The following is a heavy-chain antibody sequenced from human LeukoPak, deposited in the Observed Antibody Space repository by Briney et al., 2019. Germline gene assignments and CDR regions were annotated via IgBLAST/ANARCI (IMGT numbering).Heavy chain of an antibody. CDR3: AKEPPLAYCGGDCYYMDV. Sequence: PGGSLRLSCAASGFTFSSYAMSWVRQAPGKGLEWVSAISGSGGSTYYADSVKGRFTISRDNSKNTLYLQMNSLRAEDTAVYYCAKEPPLAYCGGDCYYMDVWGKGTTATVSS. J-gene: IGHJ6*03. CDR2: ISGSGGST. CDR1: GFTFSSYA. V-gene: IGHV3-23*01. D-gene: IGHD2-21*01.